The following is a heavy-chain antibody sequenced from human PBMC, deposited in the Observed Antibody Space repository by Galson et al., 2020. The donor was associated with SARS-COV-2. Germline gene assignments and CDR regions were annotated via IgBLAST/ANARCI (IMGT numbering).Heavy chain of an antibody. CDR2: ISYDGSNK. V-gene: IGHV3-30-3*01. CDR3: ARSNSGSYLGAFDI. J-gene: IGHJ3*02. Sequence: GESLKISCAASGFTFSSYAMHWVRQAPGKGLEWVAVISYDGSNKYYADSVKGRFTISRDNSKNTLYLQMNSLRAEDTAVYYCARSNSGSYLGAFDIWGQGTMVTVSS. D-gene: IGHD1-26*01. CDR1: GFTFSSYA.